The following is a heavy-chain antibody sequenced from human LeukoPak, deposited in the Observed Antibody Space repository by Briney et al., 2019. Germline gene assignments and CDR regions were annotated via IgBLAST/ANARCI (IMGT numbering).Heavy chain of an antibody. Sequence: SETLSLTCTVSGGSISSGSYYWSWIRQPAGKGLEWIGRIYTSGSTNYNPSLKSRVTISVDTSKNQFSLKLSSVTAADTAVYYCAREQWGSYIVVVPSYYMDVWGKGTTVTVSS. CDR3: AREQWGSYIVVVPSYYMDV. CDR2: IYTSGST. D-gene: IGHD2-2*01. V-gene: IGHV4-61*02. J-gene: IGHJ6*03. CDR1: GGSISSGSYY.